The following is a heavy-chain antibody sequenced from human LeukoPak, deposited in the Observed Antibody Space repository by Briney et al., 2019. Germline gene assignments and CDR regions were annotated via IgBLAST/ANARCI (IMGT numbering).Heavy chain of an antibody. D-gene: IGHD3-3*01. Sequence: ASVKVSCKASGYTFTSYDINWVRQATGQGLEWMGWMNPNSGNTGYAQKFQGRVTITRNTSISTAYVELSSLRSEDTAVYYCARGKRITIFGVVTQYYFDYWGQGTLVTVSS. CDR2: MNPNSGNT. CDR3: ARGKRITIFGVVTQYYFDY. CDR1: GYTFTSYD. J-gene: IGHJ4*02. V-gene: IGHV1-8*03.